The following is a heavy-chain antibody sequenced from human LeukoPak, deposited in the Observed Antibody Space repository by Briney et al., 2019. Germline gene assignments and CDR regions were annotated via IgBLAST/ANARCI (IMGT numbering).Heavy chain of an antibody. D-gene: IGHD2-15*01. CDR3: AKKGPGGGYGMDV. CDR2: IKQDGSEK. Sequence: PGGSLRLSCAASGFTFSSYWMSWVRQAPGKGLERVANIKQDGSEKYYVDSVKGRFTISRDNAKNSLYLQMNSLRAEDTAIYYCAKKGPGGGYGMDVWGQGTTVTVSS. V-gene: IGHV3-7*03. CDR1: GFTFSSYW. J-gene: IGHJ6*02.